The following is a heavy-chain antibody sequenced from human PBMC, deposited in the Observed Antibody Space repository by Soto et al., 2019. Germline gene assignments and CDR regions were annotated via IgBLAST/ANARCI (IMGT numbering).Heavy chain of an antibody. CDR1: GYTFTGYY. V-gene: IGHV1-2*04. J-gene: IGHJ6*02. Sequence: GASVKVSCKASGYTFTGYYMHWVRQAPGQGLEWMGWINPNSGGTNYAQKFQGWVTMTRDTSISTAYMELSRLRSDDTAVYYCARDLGYCSGGSCYSNYYYGMDVWGQGTTVTVSS. D-gene: IGHD2-15*01. CDR3: ARDLGYCSGGSCYSNYYYGMDV. CDR2: INPNSGGT.